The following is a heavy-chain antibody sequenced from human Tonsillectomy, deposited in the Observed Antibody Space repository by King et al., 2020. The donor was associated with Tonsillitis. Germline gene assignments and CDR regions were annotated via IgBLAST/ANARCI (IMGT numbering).Heavy chain of an antibody. CDR2: ISYDGRNK. D-gene: IGHD3-22*01. CDR1: GFTFRNYG. V-gene: IGHV3-30*18. J-gene: IGHJ3*02. Sequence: VQLVESGGGVVQPGRSLRLSCAASGFTFRNYGIHWVRQAPGKGLEWVAVISYDGRNKYYADSVKGRFTISRDNSKNTLYLQLNSLRAEDTAVYYCAKDEGSSGYTDAFDIWGQGTMVTVSS. CDR3: AKDEGSSGYTDAFDI.